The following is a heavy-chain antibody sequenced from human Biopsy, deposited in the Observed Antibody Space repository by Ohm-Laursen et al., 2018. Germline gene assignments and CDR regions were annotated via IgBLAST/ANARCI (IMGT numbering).Heavy chain of an antibody. Sequence: SLRLSCTASGFPFTGYSMDWVRQAPGKGLEWAASITSGSSYICYADSVKGRFTIARDNPKNSLYLQMNSLRADGAAVYFCAGEQPALSGGGSCFDSWGQGTLVIVSS. CDR2: ITSGSSYI. CDR3: AGEQPALSGGGSCFDS. D-gene: IGHD2-8*02. CDR1: GFPFTGYS. J-gene: IGHJ5*01. V-gene: IGHV3-21*01.